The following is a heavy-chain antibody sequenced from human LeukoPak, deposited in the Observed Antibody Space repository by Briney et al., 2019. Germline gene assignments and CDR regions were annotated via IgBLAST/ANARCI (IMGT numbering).Heavy chain of an antibody. D-gene: IGHD3-3*01. Sequence: GGSLRLSCAASGFTFSSYSMNWVRQAPGKGLEWVSYISSSNTIYYADSVKGRFTISRDNAKNSLFLQMSSLRAEDTAVYYCARVGYYDFWSGLIPHTYYMDVWGKGTTVTVSS. CDR2: ISSSNTI. V-gene: IGHV3-48*01. J-gene: IGHJ6*03. CDR1: GFTFSSYS. CDR3: ARVGYYDFWSGLIPHTYYMDV.